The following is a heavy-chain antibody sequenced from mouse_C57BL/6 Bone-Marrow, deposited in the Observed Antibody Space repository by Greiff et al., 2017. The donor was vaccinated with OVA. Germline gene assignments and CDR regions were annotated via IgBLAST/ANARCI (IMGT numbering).Heavy chain of an antibody. Sequence: VQLQQPGAELVKPGASVKMSCKASGYTFTSYWITWVKQRPGQGLEWIGDIYPGSGSTNYNEKLKSKATLTVDTSSSTAYMQLSSLTSEDSAVYYCARNGLVRRRPYYYAMDYWGQGTSVTVSS. CDR3: ARNGLVRRRPYYYAMDY. V-gene: IGHV1-55*01. CDR1: GYTFTSYW. J-gene: IGHJ4*01. D-gene: IGHD2-10*02. CDR2: IYPGSGST.